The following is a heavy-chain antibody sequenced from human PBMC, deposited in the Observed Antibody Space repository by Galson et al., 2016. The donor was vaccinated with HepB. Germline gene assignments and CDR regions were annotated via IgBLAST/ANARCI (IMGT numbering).Heavy chain of an antibody. V-gene: IGHV3-23*01. Sequence: SLRLSCAASGFTFSDYAMTWVRQAPGKGLEWVSGITGSGSGTYNGDSVKGRFAIFRDNSKNTLFLQMNNLRAEDTALYHCAKVTRPGISAPRYGMDVWGRGTTVTVSS. D-gene: IGHD6-13*01. CDR3: AKVTRPGISAPRYGMDV. CDR1: GFTFSDYA. J-gene: IGHJ6*04. CDR2: ITGSGSGT.